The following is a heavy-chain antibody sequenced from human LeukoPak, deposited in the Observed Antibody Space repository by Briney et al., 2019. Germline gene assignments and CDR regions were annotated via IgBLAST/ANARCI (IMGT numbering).Heavy chain of an antibody. J-gene: IGHJ4*02. CDR3: AGYGSRSSYKAFDY. Sequence: SETLSLTCLVSGGSNYSSYWSWIRQSPGKGLEWIGYVHYAEGSYYNPSLKSRVTLSVDTSKNQFSLRLNSVTAADTAVYYCAGYGSRSSYKAFDYWGQGTLVTVSS. D-gene: IGHD3-10*01. CDR2: VHYAEGS. V-gene: IGHV4-59*01. CDR1: GGSNYSSY.